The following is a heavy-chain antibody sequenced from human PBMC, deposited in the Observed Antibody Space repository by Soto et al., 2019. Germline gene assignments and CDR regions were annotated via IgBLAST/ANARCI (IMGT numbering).Heavy chain of an antibody. V-gene: IGHV3-21*04. J-gene: IGHJ2*01. CDR3: AKSPGAYWYFDL. CDR2: ISSSSSYI. D-gene: IGHD7-27*01. Sequence: GGSLRLSCAASGFTFSSYSMNWVRQAPGKGLEWVSSISSSSSYIYYADSVKGRFTISRDNAKNTLYLQMNSLRAEDTAVYYCAKSPGAYWYFDLWGRGTLVTVSS. CDR1: GFTFSSYS.